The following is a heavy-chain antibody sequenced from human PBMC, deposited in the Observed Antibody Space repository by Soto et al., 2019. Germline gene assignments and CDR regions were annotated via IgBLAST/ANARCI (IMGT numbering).Heavy chain of an antibody. D-gene: IGHD1-1*01. CDR2: MNPSTGNS. Sequence: QVQLVQSGAEVRKPGASVKVSCEASGYTFTSYDIYWVRQATGQGLEWMGWMNPSTGNSGYAQKFQGSVTMNSDTSISTAHMELSSLRSEDTAVYYCARRAETNGWNGFGADKSYFDFWGQGTLVTVSS. CDR3: ARRAETNGWNGFGADKSYFDF. V-gene: IGHV1-8*01. CDR1: GYTFTSYD. J-gene: IGHJ4*02.